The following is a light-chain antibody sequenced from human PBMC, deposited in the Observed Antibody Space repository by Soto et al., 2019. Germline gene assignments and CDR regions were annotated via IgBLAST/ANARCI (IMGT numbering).Light chain of an antibody. Sequence: QSALTQSASVSGSPGQSITISCTGTSSDVGGYNYVSWYQKHPGKAPKLMIYDVSNRPSGVSNRFSGSKSGNTASLTISGLQAEDEADYYCSSYTSSILFGGGTKLTVL. CDR3: SSYTSSIL. V-gene: IGLV2-14*01. CDR2: DVS. CDR1: SSDVGGYNY. J-gene: IGLJ2*01.